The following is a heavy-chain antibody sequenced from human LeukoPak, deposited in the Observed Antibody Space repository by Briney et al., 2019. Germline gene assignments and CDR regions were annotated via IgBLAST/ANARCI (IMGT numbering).Heavy chain of an antibody. Sequence: GGSLRLSCAASGFTFSSYWMHWVRQAPGKGLVWVSRINSDGSSTSYADSVKGRFAISRDNAKNTLYLQMNRLRAEDTAVYYCARRSAAKDAFDIWGQGTMVTVSS. CDR1: GFTFSSYW. CDR2: INSDGSST. J-gene: IGHJ3*02. CDR3: ARRSAAKDAFDI. D-gene: IGHD6-25*01. V-gene: IGHV3-74*01.